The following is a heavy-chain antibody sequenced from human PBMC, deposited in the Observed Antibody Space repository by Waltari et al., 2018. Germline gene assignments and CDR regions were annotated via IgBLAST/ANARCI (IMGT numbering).Heavy chain of an antibody. Sequence: QVQLQESGPGLVKPSETLSLTCTVSGGSISSYYWSWIRQPPGKGLEWIGYIYYSGSTNYNPSLKSRVTISVDTSKNQFSLKLSSVTAADTAVYYCARVGADYYDSSGSSDFDYWGQGALVTVSS. V-gene: IGHV4-59*01. J-gene: IGHJ4*02. CDR1: GGSISSYY. CDR3: ARVGADYYDSSGSSDFDY. CDR2: IYYSGST. D-gene: IGHD3-22*01.